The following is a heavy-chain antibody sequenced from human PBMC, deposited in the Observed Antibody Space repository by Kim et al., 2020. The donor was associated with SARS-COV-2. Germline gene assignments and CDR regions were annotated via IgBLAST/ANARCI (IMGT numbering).Heavy chain of an antibody. J-gene: IGHJ1*01. V-gene: IGHV1-46*02. D-gene: IGHD2-15*01. CDR3: ARDSLNRSSVVTGFQH. Sequence: ASVKVSCTTSADTFNNYYIHWVRQAPGRGLEWMGVISPSGGRTSYTQKLQGRITMASDTSTSTTYMELSGLRYEDTATYYCARDSLNRSSVVTGFQHWGQGSLVTVSS. CDR1: ADTFNNYY. CDR2: ISPSGGRT.